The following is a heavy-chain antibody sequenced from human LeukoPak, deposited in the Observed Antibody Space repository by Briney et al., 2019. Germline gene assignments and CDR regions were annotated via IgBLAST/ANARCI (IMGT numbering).Heavy chain of an antibody. CDR3: ADFGSGSYIFDY. J-gene: IGHJ4*02. V-gene: IGHV3-23*01. Sequence: PGGSLRLSCVASEFTFSTYAMSWVRQAPGKGPEWVSGISSAGDSTFYADSVKGRFTISRDNSKSTLYLQMNYVRVEDTAIYYCADFGSGSYIFDYWGQGTLVTVSP. CDR1: EFTFSTYA. D-gene: IGHD3-10*01. CDR2: ISSAGDST.